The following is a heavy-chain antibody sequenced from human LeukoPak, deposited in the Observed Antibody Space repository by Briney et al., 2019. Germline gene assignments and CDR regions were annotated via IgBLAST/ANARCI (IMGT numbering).Heavy chain of an antibody. V-gene: IGHV3-9*01. CDR1: GFTFDDYA. D-gene: IGHD2-21*02. J-gene: IGHJ6*03. Sequence: GGSLRLSCAASGFTFDDYAMHWVRQAPGKGLEWVSGISWNSDSIGYADSVKGRFTISRDNAKNSLYLQMNSLRPEDTALYYCARGDYNFYYYMDVWGKGTTVTISS. CDR2: ISWNSDSI. CDR3: ARGDYNFYYYMDV.